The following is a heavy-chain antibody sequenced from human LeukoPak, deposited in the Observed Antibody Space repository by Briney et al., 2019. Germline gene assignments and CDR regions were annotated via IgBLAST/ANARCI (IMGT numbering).Heavy chain of an antibody. Sequence: GGSLRLSCAASGFTFSSYAMSWVRQAPGKGLEWVSVIYSGGSTYYADSVKGRFTISRDNSKNTLYLQMNSLRAEDTAVYYCARDFGSSWDYWGQGTRVTVSS. D-gene: IGHD6-13*01. CDR1: GFTFSSYA. J-gene: IGHJ4*02. V-gene: IGHV3-53*01. CDR2: IYSGGST. CDR3: ARDFGSSWDY.